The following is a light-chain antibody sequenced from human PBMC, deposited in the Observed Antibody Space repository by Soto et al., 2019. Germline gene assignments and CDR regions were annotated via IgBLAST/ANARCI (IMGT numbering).Light chain of an antibody. V-gene: IGKV1-39*01. CDR2: GAA. J-gene: IGKJ1*01. CDR1: TYISSY. CDR3: QQSYRTPTWT. Sequence: DIQMTQSPSSLSASVGDRVTITCRASTYISSYLNWYQQKPGKAPKLLIHGAANLQVGVPSRFSGSGSGTDFSLPISSLQAEDFAIYYCQQSYRTPTWTFGHGTKVEMK.